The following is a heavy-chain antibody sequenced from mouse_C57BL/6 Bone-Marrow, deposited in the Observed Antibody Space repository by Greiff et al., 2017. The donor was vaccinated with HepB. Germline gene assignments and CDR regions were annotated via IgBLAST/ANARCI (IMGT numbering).Heavy chain of an antibody. J-gene: IGHJ2*01. V-gene: IGHV1-82*01. D-gene: IGHD2-2*01. Sequence: QVQLKESGPELVKPGASVKISCKASGYAFSSSWMNWVKQRPGKGLEWIGRIYPGDGDTNYNGKFKGKATLTADKSSSTAYMQLSSLTSEDSAVYCCARDEIFYGYDGDYWGQGTTLTVSS. CDR3: ARDEIFYGYDGDY. CDR1: GYAFSSSW. CDR2: IYPGDGDT.